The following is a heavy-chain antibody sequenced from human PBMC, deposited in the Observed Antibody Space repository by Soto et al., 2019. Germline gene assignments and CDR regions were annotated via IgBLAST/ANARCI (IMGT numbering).Heavy chain of an antibody. V-gene: IGHV4-31*03. D-gene: IGHD1-7*01. J-gene: IGHJ6*02. Sequence: QVQLQESGPGLVKPSQTLSLTCTVSGGSISSGGYYWSWIRQHPGKGLEGIGYIYYSGSTYYNPSIRSRVTISVDTSKNQFSLKLSSVTAADTAVYYCARDAWSGGTTEEMGYYYYGMDVWGQGTTVTVSS. CDR1: GGSISSGGYY. CDR2: IYYSGST. CDR3: ARDAWSGGTTEEMGYYYYGMDV.